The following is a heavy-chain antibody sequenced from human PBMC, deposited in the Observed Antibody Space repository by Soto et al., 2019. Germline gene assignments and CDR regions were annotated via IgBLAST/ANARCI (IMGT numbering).Heavy chain of an antibody. J-gene: IGHJ6*02. CDR2: IYYSGTT. CDR1: GGSFSGYY. V-gene: IGHV4-34*01. CDR3: ARDATGLTIFGVVRESSGVDV. Sequence: HVQLQQWGAGLLKPSETLSLTCAVYGGSFSGYYWSWIRQHPGRGLEWIGFIYYSGTTYYNPSLKSRVTISVDTSKNQFSLKLSSVSAADTAVYYCARDATGLTIFGVVRESSGVDVWGHGTTVTVSS. D-gene: IGHD3-3*01.